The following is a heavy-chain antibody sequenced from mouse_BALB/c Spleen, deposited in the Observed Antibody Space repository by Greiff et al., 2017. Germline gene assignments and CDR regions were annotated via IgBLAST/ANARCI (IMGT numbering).Heavy chain of an antibody. V-gene: IGHV3-8*02. Sequence: EVQRVESGPSLVKPSQTLSLTCSVTGDSITSGYWNWIRKFPGNKLEYMGYISYSGSTYYNPSLKSRISITRDTSKNQYYLQLNSVTTEDTATYYCARSLYGNYGGFAYWGQGTLVTVSA. CDR1: GDSITSGY. CDR2: ISYSGST. J-gene: IGHJ3*01. CDR3: ARSLYGNYGGFAY. D-gene: IGHD2-1*01.